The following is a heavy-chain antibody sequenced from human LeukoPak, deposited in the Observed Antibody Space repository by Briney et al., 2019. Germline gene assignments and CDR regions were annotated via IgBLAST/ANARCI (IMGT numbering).Heavy chain of an antibody. CDR2: ISSSGGST. Sequence: PGGSLRLSCAASEFTFSTYAMSWVRQAPGKGLEWVSTISSSGGSTYYADSVKGRFTISRDNSKNTVYLQMNSLRAEDTAVYYCAKNDDSGWYQDYWGQGTLATVSS. D-gene: IGHD6-19*01. CDR3: AKNDDSGWYQDY. CDR1: EFTFSTYA. V-gene: IGHV3-23*01. J-gene: IGHJ4*02.